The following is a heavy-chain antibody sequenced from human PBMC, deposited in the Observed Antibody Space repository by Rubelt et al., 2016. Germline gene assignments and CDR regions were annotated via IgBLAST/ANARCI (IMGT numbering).Heavy chain of an antibody. CDR3: YYSVSR. CDR2: MNPNSGNT. Sequence: QVQLVQSGAEVREPGASVKVSCKASGYIFSDYGINWVRQAAGQGLEWLGKMNPNSGNTDYAQKFQGRVTMTRNTSIGAVYVVLSSLGADDTAWDWCYYSVSRWGQGTLVTVS. J-gene: IGHJ4*02. CDR1: GYIFSDYG. V-gene: IGHV1-8*02. D-gene: IGHD5/OR15-5a*01.